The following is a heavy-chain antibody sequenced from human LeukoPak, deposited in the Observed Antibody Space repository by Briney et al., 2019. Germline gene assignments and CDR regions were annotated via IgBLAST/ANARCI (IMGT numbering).Heavy chain of an antibody. V-gene: IGHV1-3*01. D-gene: IGHD3-10*01. J-gene: IGHJ3*02. CDR2: INAGNGNT. CDR3: ARERFHYYGSGSIGANAFDI. CDR1: GYTFTSYA. Sequence: ASVKVSCKASGYTFTSYALHWVRQAPGQRLEWMGWINAGNGNTKYSQKFQGRVIITRDTSASTAYMELSSLRSEDTAVYYCARERFHYYGSGSIGANAFDIWGQGTMVTVSS.